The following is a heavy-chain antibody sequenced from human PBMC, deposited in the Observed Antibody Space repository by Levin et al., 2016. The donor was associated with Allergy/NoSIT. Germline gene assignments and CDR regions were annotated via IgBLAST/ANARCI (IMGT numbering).Heavy chain of an antibody. J-gene: IGHJ2*01. CDR3: ARELVPSRDFDL. CDR2: TRNKANSYTT. CDR1: GFTFSDHY. D-gene: IGHD6-6*01. Sequence: GESLKISCAASGFTFSDHYMDWVRQAPGKGLEWVGRTRNKANSYTTEYAASVKGRFTISRDDSKNSLYLQMNSLKTEDTAVYYCARELVPSRDFDLWGRGTLVTVSS. V-gene: IGHV3-72*01.